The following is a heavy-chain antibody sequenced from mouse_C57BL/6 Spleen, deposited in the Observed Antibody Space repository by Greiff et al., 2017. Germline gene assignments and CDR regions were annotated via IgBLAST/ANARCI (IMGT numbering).Heavy chain of an antibody. Sequence: QVQLQPPGAELVMPGASVKLSCKASGYTFTSYWMHWVKQRPGQGLEWIGEIDPSDSYTNYNQKFKGKSTLTVDKSSSTAYMQLSSLTSEDSAVYYCARQGFMDYWGQGTSVTVSS. CDR3: ARQGFMDY. V-gene: IGHV1-69*01. J-gene: IGHJ4*01. CDR1: GYTFTSYW. CDR2: IDPSDSYT.